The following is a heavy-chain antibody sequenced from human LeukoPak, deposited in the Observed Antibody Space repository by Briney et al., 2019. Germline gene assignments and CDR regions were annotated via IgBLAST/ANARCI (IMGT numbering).Heavy chain of an antibody. CDR3: AGYSRSSGWFDP. D-gene: IGHD6-6*01. CDR1: GFTLSSYW. CDR2: IKQEGSEK. J-gene: IGHJ5*02. Sequence: GGSLRLSCAASGFTLSSYWMSWVRQAPGKGLEWVANIKQEGSEKDYVASVKGRFTISRDNAKNSLYLQMNSLRAEDTAVYYCAGYSRSSGWFDPWGQGTLVTVSS. V-gene: IGHV3-7*01.